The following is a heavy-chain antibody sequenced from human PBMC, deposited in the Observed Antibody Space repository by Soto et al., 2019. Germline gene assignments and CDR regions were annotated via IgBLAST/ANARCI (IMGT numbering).Heavy chain of an antibody. CDR1: GASITNYY. CDR3: AMYYGHGQDY. D-gene: IGHD3-10*01. V-gene: IGHV4-59*01. J-gene: IGHJ4*02. Sequence: SETLSLTCSVSGASITNYYWTWIRQAPGKGLEWIGYIYYGGTSNYNSSLKGRVTVSVDMSTNQFSLTLNSVTAADTAVYYCAMYYGHGQDYWGQGTLVTVSS. CDR2: IYYGGTS.